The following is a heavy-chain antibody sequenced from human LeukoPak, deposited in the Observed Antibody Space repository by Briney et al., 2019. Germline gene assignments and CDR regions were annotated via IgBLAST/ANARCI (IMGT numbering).Heavy chain of an antibody. J-gene: IGHJ3*02. CDR2: ISYDGSNK. CDR1: GFTFSSYG. V-gene: IGHV3-30*03. D-gene: IGHD2-2*01. Sequence: GRSLRLSCAASGFTFSSYGMHWVRQAPGKGLEWVAVISYDGSNKYYADSVKGRFTISRDNSKNTLYLQTNSLRAEDTAVYYCARGGYCSSTSCYVGGRAFDIWGQGTMVTVSS. CDR3: ARGGYCSSTSCYVGGRAFDI.